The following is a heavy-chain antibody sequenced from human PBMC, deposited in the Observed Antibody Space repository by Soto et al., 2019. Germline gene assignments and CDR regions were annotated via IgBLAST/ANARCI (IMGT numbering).Heavy chain of an antibody. Sequence: PSETLSLTCTVSGGSISSSSYYWGWIRQPPGKGLEWIGSIYYSGSTYYNPSLKSRVTISVDTSKNQFSLKLSSVTAADTAVYYCARRSSNPPVSFFDYWGQGTLLTVSS. CDR1: GGSISSSSYY. D-gene: IGHD2-15*01. J-gene: IGHJ4*02. CDR3: ARRSSNPPVSFFDY. V-gene: IGHV4-39*01. CDR2: IYYSGST.